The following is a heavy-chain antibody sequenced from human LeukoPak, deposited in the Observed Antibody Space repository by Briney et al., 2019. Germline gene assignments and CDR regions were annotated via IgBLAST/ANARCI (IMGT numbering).Heavy chain of an antibody. CDR3: ARGRTCSGGSCPPADYYYYYGMDV. D-gene: IGHD2-15*01. J-gene: IGHJ6*02. Sequence: ASVKVSCKASGYTFTSYDINWVRQATGQGLEWMGWTNPNSGNTGYAQKFQGRVTMTRNTSISTAYMELSSLRSEDTAVYYCARGRTCSGGSCPPADYYYYYGMDVWGQGTTVTVSS. CDR2: TNPNSGNT. V-gene: IGHV1-8*01. CDR1: GYTFTSYD.